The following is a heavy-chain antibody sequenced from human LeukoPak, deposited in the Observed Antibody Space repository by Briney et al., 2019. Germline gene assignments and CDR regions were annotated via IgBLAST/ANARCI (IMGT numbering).Heavy chain of an antibody. CDR3: AIFSQYYFDY. CDR1: GCTFSSYG. D-gene: IGHD2-21*01. J-gene: IGHJ4*02. CDR2: IWYDGSNK. Sequence: GGSLRLSCAASGCTFSSYGMHWVRQAPGRGVEGVAFIWYDGSNKYYADNVKVRFTISRDNSKHSLYLQMNSLRAEDTSVYYCAIFSQYYFDYWGQGTLVTVSS. V-gene: IGHV3-30*02.